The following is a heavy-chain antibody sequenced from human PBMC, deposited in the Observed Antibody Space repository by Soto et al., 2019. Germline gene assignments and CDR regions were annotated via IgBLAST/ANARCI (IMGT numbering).Heavy chain of an antibody. CDR2: IYNSVNT. V-gene: IGHV4-30-4*01. J-gene: IGHJ4*02. D-gene: IGHD7-27*01. CDR3: VRGASGDKVDS. Sequence: QVQLQESGPGLVKPSQTLSLTCTVSGGSISSDYYCWSWIRQSPEKGLEWIGHIYNSVNTYSNPSLSSRVTISVDTSKNQFSLKLTSVTAADTAVYYCVRGASGDKVDSWGQGTLVTVSS. CDR1: GGSISSDYYC.